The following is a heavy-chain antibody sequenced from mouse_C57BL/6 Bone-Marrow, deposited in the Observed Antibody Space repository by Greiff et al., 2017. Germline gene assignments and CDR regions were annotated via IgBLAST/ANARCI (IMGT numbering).Heavy chain of an antibody. CDR3: AAGDDGYHWYFDV. D-gene: IGHD2-3*01. CDR1: GYTFTDYY. CDR2: INPNNGGT. J-gene: IGHJ1*03. Sequence: EVQLQQSGPELVKPGASVKISCKASGYTFTDYYMNWVKQSHGKSLEWIGDINPNNGGTSYNQKFKGKATLTVDKSSSTAYMELRSLTSEDSAVYYCAAGDDGYHWYFDVWGTGTTVTVSS. V-gene: IGHV1-26*01.